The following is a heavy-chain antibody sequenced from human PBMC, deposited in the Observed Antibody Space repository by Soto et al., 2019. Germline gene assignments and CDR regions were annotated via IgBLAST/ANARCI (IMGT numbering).Heavy chain of an antibody. V-gene: IGHV3-23*01. CDR1: GFTFSNYA. CDR3: AKGDSSGWYNWFDP. CDR2: ISGSGGST. J-gene: IGHJ5*02. D-gene: IGHD6-19*01. Sequence: GGSLRLSCAASGFTFSNYAMYWVRQAPGKGLEWVSAISGSGGSTYYADSVKGRFTISRDNSKNTLYLQMNSLRAEDTAVYYCAKGDSSGWYNWFDPWGQGTLVTVSS.